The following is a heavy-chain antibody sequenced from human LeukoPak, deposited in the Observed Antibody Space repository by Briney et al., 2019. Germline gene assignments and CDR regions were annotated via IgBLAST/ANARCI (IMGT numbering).Heavy chain of an antibody. Sequence: GGSLRLSCAASGFTVSSNYMSWVRQAPGKGLEWVSVIYSGGSTYYADSVKGRFTISRDDSKNTLYLQMNSLRAEDTAVYYCARDLPVRGIPGWFDPWGQGTLVTVSS. D-gene: IGHD3-10*01. V-gene: IGHV3-66*01. J-gene: IGHJ5*02. CDR3: ARDLPVRGIPGWFDP. CDR1: GFTVSSNY. CDR2: IYSGGST.